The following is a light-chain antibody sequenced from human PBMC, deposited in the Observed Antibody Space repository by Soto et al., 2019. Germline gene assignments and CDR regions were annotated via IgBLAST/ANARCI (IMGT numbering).Light chain of an antibody. Sequence: AIRMTQSPSSFSASTGDRVTITCRASQGISSYLAWYQQKPGKAPKLLIYAASTSQSGVPSRFSGSGSGTDFTLTISCLQSEDFATYYCQQHYSYPRTFGQGTKVDIK. CDR1: QGISSY. V-gene: IGKV1-8*01. CDR3: QQHYSYPRT. CDR2: AAS. J-gene: IGKJ1*01.